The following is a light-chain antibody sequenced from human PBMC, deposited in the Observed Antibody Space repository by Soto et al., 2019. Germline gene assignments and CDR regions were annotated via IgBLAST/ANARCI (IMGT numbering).Light chain of an antibody. CDR1: QSVSSSY. J-gene: IGKJ5*01. V-gene: IGKV3-20*01. Sequence: EIVLTQSPVTLSLSPGERAILSCRASQSVSSSYLAWYQQKPGQAPRLLIYGASSRATGIPDRFSGSGSGTDFTLTISRLEPEDFAVYYCQQHGSSPITFGQGTRLEIK. CDR3: QQHGSSPIT. CDR2: GAS.